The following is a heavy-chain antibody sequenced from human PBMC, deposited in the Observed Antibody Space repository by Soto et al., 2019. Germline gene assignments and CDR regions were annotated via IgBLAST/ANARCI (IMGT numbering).Heavy chain of an antibody. Sequence: EVQLVESGGNLARPGESLRLSCTASGFKFDDYAFHWVRQAPGKGPEWVSGINWNGAYSGYADSVKGRFTISRDNAGNSVYLQMDNLRPEDTALYYGARVHSSGWYVEPYDAWGQGTMVTVSS. CDR3: ARVHSSGWYVEPYDA. CDR1: GFKFDDYA. J-gene: IGHJ3*01. V-gene: IGHV3-9*01. D-gene: IGHD6-19*01. CDR2: INWNGAYS.